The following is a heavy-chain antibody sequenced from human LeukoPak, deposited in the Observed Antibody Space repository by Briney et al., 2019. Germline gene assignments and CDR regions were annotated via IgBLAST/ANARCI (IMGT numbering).Heavy chain of an antibody. Sequence: SETLSLTCTVSGGSISSSSYYWGWIRQPPGKGLEWIGSIYYSGSTYYNPSLKSRVTISVDTSKNQFSLKLSSVTAADTAMYYCARQGRGYYGMDVWGQGTTVTVSS. CDR2: IYYSGST. CDR1: GGSISSSSYY. J-gene: IGHJ6*02. V-gene: IGHV4-39*01. CDR3: ARQGRGYYGMDV. D-gene: IGHD3-10*01.